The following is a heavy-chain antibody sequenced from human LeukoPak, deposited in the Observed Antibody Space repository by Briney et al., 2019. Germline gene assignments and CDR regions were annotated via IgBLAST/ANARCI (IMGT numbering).Heavy chain of an antibody. V-gene: IGHV1-24*01. Sequence: ASVKVSCKASGYTFTGYYMHWVRQAPGKGLEWMGGFDPEDGETIYAQKFQGRVTMTEDTSTDTAYMELSSLRSEDTAVYYCATADLDYWGQGTLVTVSS. CDR1: GYTFTGYY. J-gene: IGHJ4*02. CDR3: ATADLDY. CDR2: FDPEDGET.